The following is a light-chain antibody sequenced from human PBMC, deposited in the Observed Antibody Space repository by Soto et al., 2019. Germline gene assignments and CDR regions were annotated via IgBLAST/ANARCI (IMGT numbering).Light chain of an antibody. V-gene: IGKV3-11*01. CDR3: QQRSNWPWT. J-gene: IGKJ1*01. Sequence: EIVLTHSPATLSLSPGEIATLSCWASQSVSSYLAWYQHKPGQAPRLLIYDASNRATGIPARFSGSGSGTDFTLTISSLEPEDFEVYYCQQRSNWPWTFGQGTKVDIK. CDR2: DAS. CDR1: QSVSSY.